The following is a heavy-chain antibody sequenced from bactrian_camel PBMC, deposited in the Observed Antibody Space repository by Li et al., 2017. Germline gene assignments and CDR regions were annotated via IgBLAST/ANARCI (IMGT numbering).Heavy chain of an antibody. CDR2: IDSDGIA. CDR1: RSLYSCAC. CDR3: AAEGRSGGYCTSGPEFGY. D-gene: IGHD2*01. J-gene: IGHJ6*01. V-gene: IGHV3S53*01. Sequence: HVQLVESGGGSVQAGGSLRLSCVASRSLYSCACVGWLRQAPGKEREGVAAIDSDGIASYADPVKGRFTISKDNVGNTLYLQMNSLTPEDTAMYYCAAEGRSGGYCTSGPEFGYWGQRTQVTVS.